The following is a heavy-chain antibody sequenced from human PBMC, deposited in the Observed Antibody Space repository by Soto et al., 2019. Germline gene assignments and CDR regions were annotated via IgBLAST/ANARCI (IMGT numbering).Heavy chain of an antibody. CDR2: INHSGST. Sequence: PSETLSLTCAVYGGSFSGYYWSWIRQPPGKGLEWIGEINHSGSTNYNPSLKSRVTISVDTSKNQFSLKLSSVTAADTAVYYCARRHIVATRSRYVDYWGQGTQVTVSS. CDR1: GGSFSGYY. V-gene: IGHV4-34*01. D-gene: IGHD5-12*01. J-gene: IGHJ4*02. CDR3: ARRHIVATRSRYVDY.